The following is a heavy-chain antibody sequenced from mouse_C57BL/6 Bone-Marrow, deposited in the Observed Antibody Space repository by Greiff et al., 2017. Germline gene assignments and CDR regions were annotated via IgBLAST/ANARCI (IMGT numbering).Heavy chain of an antibody. CDR1: GYSITSGYY. J-gene: IGHJ3*01. V-gene: IGHV3-6*01. D-gene: IGHD4-1*01. Sequence: ESGPGLVKPSQSLSLTCSVTGYSITSGYYWNWIRQFPGNKLEWMGYISYDGSNNYNPSLKNRISITRDTSKNQFFLKLNSVTTEDTATYYGARDRVTGTEGFAYGGQGTLVTVSA. CDR2: ISYDGSN. CDR3: ARDRVTGTEGFAY.